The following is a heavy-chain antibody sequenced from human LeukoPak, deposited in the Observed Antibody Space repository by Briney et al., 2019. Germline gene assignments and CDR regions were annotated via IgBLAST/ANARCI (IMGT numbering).Heavy chain of an antibody. J-gene: IGHJ4*02. V-gene: IGHV3-48*01. CDR1: GFTFSSYS. D-gene: IGHD6-13*01. Sequence: PGGSLRLSCAASGFTFSSYSMNWVRQAPGKGLEWVSYISSSSSTIYYADSVKGRFTISRDNAKNSLYLQMNSLRAEDTAVYYCARGSSSWPFDYWGQGTLVTVSS. CDR3: ARGSSSWPFDY. CDR2: ISSSSSTI.